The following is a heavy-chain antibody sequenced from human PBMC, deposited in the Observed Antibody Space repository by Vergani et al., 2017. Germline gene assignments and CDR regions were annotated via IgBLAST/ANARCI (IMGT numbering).Heavy chain of an antibody. V-gene: IGHV3-23*01. D-gene: IGHD2-2*01. CDR2: ISCSGGST. J-gene: IGHJ6*03. Sequence: EVQLLESGGGLVQPGGSLRLSCAASGFTFSSYAMSWGRQAPGKGLEWVSAISCSGGSTYYADSVKGRFTISRDNSKNTLYLQMNSLRAEDTAVYYCAKAGIVVPAAITGIRAYYYYYMDVWGKGTTVTVSS. CDR3: AKAGIVVPAAITGIRAYYYYYMDV. CDR1: GFTFSSYA.